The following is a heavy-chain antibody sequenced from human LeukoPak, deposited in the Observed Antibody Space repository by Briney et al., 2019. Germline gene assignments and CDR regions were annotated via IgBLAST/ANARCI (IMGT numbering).Heavy chain of an antibody. CDR2: IAYDGSYK. J-gene: IGHJ4*02. Sequence: GRSLRLSCAASGFTFSSYTMHWVRQAPGKGLEWVAVIAYDGSYKYYTESVRGRFTFSRDNSKNRLYLQMSSLRAEDTAVYYCASGRSAGDFDPMGFDYWGQGTLVTVSS. D-gene: IGHD4-17*01. CDR1: GFTFSSYT. V-gene: IGHV3-30*04. CDR3: ASGRSAGDFDPMGFDY.